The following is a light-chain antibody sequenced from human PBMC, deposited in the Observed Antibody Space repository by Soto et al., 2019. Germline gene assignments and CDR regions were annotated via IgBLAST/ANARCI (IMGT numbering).Light chain of an antibody. CDR3: QQRSNWPPIYT. V-gene: IGKV3-11*01. CDR1: QSVSSY. Sequence: EIVLTQSPATLSLSPGERATLPCRASQSVSSYLAWYQQKPGQAPRLLIYDASNRATGIPARFSGSGSGTDFTLTISSLEPEDFAVYYCQQRSNWPPIYTFGQGTKVDIK. J-gene: IGKJ2*01. CDR2: DAS.